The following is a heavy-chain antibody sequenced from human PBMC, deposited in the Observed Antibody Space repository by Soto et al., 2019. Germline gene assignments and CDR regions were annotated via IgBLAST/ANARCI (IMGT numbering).Heavy chain of an antibody. CDR2: IIPIFGTA. Sequence: SVKVSCTASGGTFSSYAISWVRQAPGQGLEWMGGIIPIFGTANYAQKFQGRVTITADESTSKAYMELSSLRSEDTAVYYCARDPIDYDSSGHHQPLDDWGQGTLVIVP. D-gene: IGHD3-22*01. V-gene: IGHV1-69*13. J-gene: IGHJ4*02. CDR1: GGTFSSYA. CDR3: ARDPIDYDSSGHHQPLDD.